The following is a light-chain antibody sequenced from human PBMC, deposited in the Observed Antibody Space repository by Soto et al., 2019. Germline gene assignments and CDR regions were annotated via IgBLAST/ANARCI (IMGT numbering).Light chain of an antibody. CDR1: SRDVGGYNY. J-gene: IGLJ2*01. Sequence: QSALTQPASVSGSPGQSITISCTGTSRDVGGYNYVSWCQQHPGKAPKLMIYNVTNWPSGVSSRFSGSKSGNTASLTISGLQAEDEADYYCSSYTGSDNLVLFGGGTKLTVL. V-gene: IGLV2-14*01. CDR2: NVT. CDR3: SSYTGSDNLVL.